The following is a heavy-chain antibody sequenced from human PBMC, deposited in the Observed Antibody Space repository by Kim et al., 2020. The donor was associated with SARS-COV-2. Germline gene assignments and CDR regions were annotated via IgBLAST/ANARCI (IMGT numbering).Heavy chain of an antibody. CDR3: ARRGRYCSSTSCPPGY. Sequence: VKGRFTIPRENAKNSLYLQMNRLRAEDTAVYYCARRGRYCSSTSCPPGYWGQGTLVTVSS. V-gene: IGHV3-21*01. J-gene: IGHJ4*02. D-gene: IGHD2-2*01.